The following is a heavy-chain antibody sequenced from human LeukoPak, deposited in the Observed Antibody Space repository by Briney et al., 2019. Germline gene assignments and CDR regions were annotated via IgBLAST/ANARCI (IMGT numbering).Heavy chain of an antibody. J-gene: IGHJ4*02. CDR1: GYTFTNYA. Sequence: ASVKVSCKASGYTFTNYAVHWVRQAPGQRFEWMGWINAGNGKTKCSQKFQDRVTITRDTSANTVYMELSSLRSEDTAVYYCARWDPQLAYNDCWGQGTLVTVSS. CDR3: ARWDPQLAYNDC. V-gene: IGHV1-3*01. CDR2: INAGNGKT. D-gene: IGHD2-2*01.